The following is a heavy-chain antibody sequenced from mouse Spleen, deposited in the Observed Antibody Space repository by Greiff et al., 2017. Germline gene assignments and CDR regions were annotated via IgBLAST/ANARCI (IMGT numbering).Heavy chain of an antibody. CDR3: ARQGGYGYDEEGYYFDY. D-gene: IGHD2-2*01. J-gene: IGHJ2*01. CDR2: ISSGGSYT. Sequence: EVQGVESGGGLVKPGGSLKLSCAASGFTFSSYAMSWVRQTPEKRLEWVATISSGGSYTYYPDSVKGRFTISRDNAKNTLYLQMSSLRSEDTAMYYCARQGGYGYDEEGYYFDYWGQGTTLTVSS. CDR1: GFTFSSYA. V-gene: IGHV5-9-3*01.